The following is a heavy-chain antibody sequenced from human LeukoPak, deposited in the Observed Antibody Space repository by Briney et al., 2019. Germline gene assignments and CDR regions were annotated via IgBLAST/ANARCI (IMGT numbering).Heavy chain of an antibody. CDR2: LSSKTHGGTT. J-gene: IGHJ4*02. CDR3: STHTDITVSKYSFDN. CDR1: GLTFDKAW. Sequence: PGGSLRLSCAASGLTFDKAWMNWVRQAPGKGLEWVGRLSSKTHGGTTDYAAPVKGRFTISRDDSKNTLFLEMNSLKTEDTAVYYCSTHTDITVSKYSFDNWGQGTLVTVSS. D-gene: IGHD1-20*01. V-gene: IGHV3-15*01.